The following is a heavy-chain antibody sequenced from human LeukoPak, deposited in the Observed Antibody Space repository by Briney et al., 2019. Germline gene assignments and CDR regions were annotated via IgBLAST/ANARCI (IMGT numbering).Heavy chain of an antibody. V-gene: IGHV3-74*01. J-gene: IGHJ6*03. Sequence: PGGSLRLSCAASGFTFSSYWMHWVRQAPGKGLVWVSRINSDGSSTSYADSVKGRFTISRDNAKNTLYLQMNSLRAEDTAVYYCAREGSSGYYGPGGYYMDVWGNGTTVTVSS. CDR1: GFTFSSYW. D-gene: IGHD3-22*01. CDR2: INSDGSST. CDR3: AREGSSGYYGPGGYYMDV.